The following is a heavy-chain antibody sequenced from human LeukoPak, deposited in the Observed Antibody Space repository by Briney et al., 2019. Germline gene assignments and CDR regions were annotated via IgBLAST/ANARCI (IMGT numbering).Heavy chain of an antibody. CDR2: IYNTGRI. D-gene: IGHD3-16*01. J-gene: IGHJ3*01. V-gene: IGHV4-61*02. Sequence: PSETLSLTCTVSGVSINNGYYFWNWIRQPAGKGLEWIGRIYNTGRIDYNPSLKSRVTISSDMSNNYFSLELKSVTAADTAVYYCARKFGRGTFDVWGQGTIVTVSS. CDR3: ARKFGRGTFDV. CDR1: GVSINNGYYF.